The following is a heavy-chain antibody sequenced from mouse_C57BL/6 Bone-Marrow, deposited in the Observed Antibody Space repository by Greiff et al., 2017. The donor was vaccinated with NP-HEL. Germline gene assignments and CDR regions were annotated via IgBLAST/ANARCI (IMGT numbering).Heavy chain of an antibody. J-gene: IGHJ4*01. CDR2: INPSSGYT. CDR1: GYTFTSYT. V-gene: IGHV1-4*01. D-gene: IGHD2-2*01. Sequence: QVQGVESGAELARPGASVKMSCKASGYTFTSYTMHWVKQRPGQGLEWIGYINPSSGYTKYNQKFKDKATLTADKSSSTAYMQLSSLTSEDSAVYYCARGTMVTTGYYYAMDYWGQGTSVTVSS. CDR3: ARGTMVTTGYYYAMDY.